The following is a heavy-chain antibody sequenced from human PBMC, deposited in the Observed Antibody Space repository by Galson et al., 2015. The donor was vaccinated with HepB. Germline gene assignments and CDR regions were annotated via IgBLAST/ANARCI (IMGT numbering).Heavy chain of an antibody. CDR3: AKDTAGIVGATSSYYGMDV. D-gene: IGHD1-26*01. J-gene: IGHJ6*02. Sequence: SLRLSCAASGFTFDDYAMHWVRQAPGKGLEWVSGISWNRGSICCADSVKGRFTISRDNAKNSLYLQMNSLRAEDTALYYCAKDTAGIVGATSSYYGMDVCDHATAVTVSS. CDR1: GFTFDDYA. V-gene: IGHV3-9*01. CDR2: ISWNRGSI.